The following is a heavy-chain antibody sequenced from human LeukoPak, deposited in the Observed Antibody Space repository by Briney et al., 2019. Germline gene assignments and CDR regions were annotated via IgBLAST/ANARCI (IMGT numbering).Heavy chain of an antibody. CDR2: INTSEGDT. V-gene: IGHV1-46*01. CDR1: GYTFINHY. CDR3: AREGNYYDTSSYFFDW. D-gene: IGHD3-22*01. Sequence: ASVKVSCKASGYTFINHYIHWMRQAPGQGPEWMGIINTSEGDTSYTQKFQARVSMTRDMTTSTVYMELSSLTSEDTAVYYCAREGNYYDTSSYFFDWWGQGTLVTVSS. J-gene: IGHJ4*02.